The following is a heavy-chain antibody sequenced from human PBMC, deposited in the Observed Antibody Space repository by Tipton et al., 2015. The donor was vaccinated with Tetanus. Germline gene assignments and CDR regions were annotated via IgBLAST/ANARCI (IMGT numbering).Heavy chain of an antibody. CDR2: ISFDGSHQ. J-gene: IGHJ6*02. D-gene: IGHD1-14*01. CDR3: AKDTSVSTEKGGMDV. CDR1: GYLFSSFD. V-gene: IGHV3-30*18. Sequence: SLRLSCTASGYLFSSFDMHWVRQAPGKGLEWLAVISFDGSHQYYADSVKGRFTVSRDNSNNSVDLQMNSLRLEDTAVYYCAKDTSVSTEKGGMDVWGQGTTVTVYS.